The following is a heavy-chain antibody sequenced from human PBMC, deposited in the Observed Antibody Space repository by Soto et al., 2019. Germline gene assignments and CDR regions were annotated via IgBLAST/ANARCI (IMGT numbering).Heavy chain of an antibody. D-gene: IGHD6-13*01. V-gene: IGHV3-7*04. J-gene: IGHJ4*02. Sequence: GGSLRLSCAASGFTFSSYWMSWVRQAPGKGLEWVANIKQDGSEKYYVDSVKGRFTISRGNAKNSLYLQMNSLRAEDTAVYYCARAPEIAAAGMGRGYFDYWGQGTLVTVSS. CDR2: IKQDGSEK. CDR1: GFTFSSYW. CDR3: ARAPEIAAAGMGRGYFDY.